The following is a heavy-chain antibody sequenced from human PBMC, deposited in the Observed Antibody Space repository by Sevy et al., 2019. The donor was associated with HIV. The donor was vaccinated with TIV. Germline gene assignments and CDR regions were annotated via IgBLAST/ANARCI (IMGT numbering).Heavy chain of an antibody. J-gene: IGHJ6*03. CDR1: GGSISSYY. V-gene: IGHV4-4*07. D-gene: IGHD6-13*01. Sequence: SESLSLTCTVSGGSISSYYWSWIRQPAGKGLEWIGRIYTSGSTNYNPSLKSRVTMSVDTSKNQFSLKLSSVTAADTAVYYCARDTSGSSSWHAGYYYYMDVWGKGTTVTVSS. CDR2: IYTSGST. CDR3: ARDTSGSSSWHAGYYYYMDV.